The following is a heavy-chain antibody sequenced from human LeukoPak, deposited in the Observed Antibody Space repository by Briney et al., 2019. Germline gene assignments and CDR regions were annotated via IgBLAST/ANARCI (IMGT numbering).Heavy chain of an antibody. CDR1: GFTFSSYA. CDR2: ISGSGGST. Sequence: GGSLRLSCAASGFTFSSYAMSWVRQAPGKGLEWVSAISGSGGSTYYADSVKGRFTISRDNSKNALYLQMNSLRAEDTAVYYCAKDQLRGGVHSDYWGQGTLVTVSS. J-gene: IGHJ4*02. CDR3: AKDQLRGGVHSDY. D-gene: IGHD2-8*02. V-gene: IGHV3-23*01.